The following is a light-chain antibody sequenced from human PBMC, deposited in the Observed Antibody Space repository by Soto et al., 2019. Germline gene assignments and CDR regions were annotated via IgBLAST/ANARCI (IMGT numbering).Light chain of an antibody. J-gene: IGKJ4*01. V-gene: IGKV1-5*03. CDR2: KAS. CDR1: QSISGW. CDR3: QQYDIFSLT. Sequence: DIQMTQSPSTVSASVGDRVTITCRASQSISGWLAWYQQKPGKAPKRLIYKASTLESGIPSRFSGGGSGTEFTLTISSLQPDDFATYYCQQYDIFSLTFGGGTKVEVK.